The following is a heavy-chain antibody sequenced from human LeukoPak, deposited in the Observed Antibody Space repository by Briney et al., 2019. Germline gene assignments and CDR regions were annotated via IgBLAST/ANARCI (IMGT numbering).Heavy chain of an antibody. CDR1: GFTFSSYA. D-gene: IGHD1-26*01. Sequence: PGGSLRLSCAASGFTFSSYAMSWVRQAPGKGLEWVSGISSSGGATYYTDSVKGRFTISRDNTKNTLYLQLNSLRAEDTAVYYCAKGVGSTAWSVFDYWGQGTLVTVSS. CDR2: ISSSGGAT. V-gene: IGHV3-23*01. CDR3: AKGVGSTAWSVFDY. J-gene: IGHJ4*02.